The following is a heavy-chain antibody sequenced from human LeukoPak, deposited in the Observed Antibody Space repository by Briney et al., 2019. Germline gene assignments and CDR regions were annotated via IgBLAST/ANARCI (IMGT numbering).Heavy chain of an antibody. CDR2: IYSGGST. CDR3: ARVLGDSSGYYIDY. V-gene: IGHV3-66*02. D-gene: IGHD3-22*01. Sequence: GGXLRLSCAASGFTFSSNYMSWVRQAPGKGLEWVSFIYSGGSTYYADSVKGRFTISRDNSKNTLYLQMNSLRAEDTAVYYCARVLGDSSGYYIDYWGQGTLVTVSS. J-gene: IGHJ4*02. CDR1: GFTFSSNY.